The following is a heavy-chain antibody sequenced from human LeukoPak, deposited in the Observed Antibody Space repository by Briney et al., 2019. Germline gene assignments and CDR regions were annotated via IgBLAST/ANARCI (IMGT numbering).Heavy chain of an antibody. D-gene: IGHD3-10*01. Sequence: ASVKVSCKASGYTFTSYGISWVRQAPRQGLEWMGGIIPIFGPANYAQKFQGRVTITADESTSTAYMELSSLRSEDTALYYCAKSTYYYGSGEGSNYWYFDLWGRGTLVTVSS. CDR1: GYTFTSYG. J-gene: IGHJ2*01. CDR2: IIPIFGPA. CDR3: AKSTYYYGSGEGSNYWYFDL. V-gene: IGHV1-69*13.